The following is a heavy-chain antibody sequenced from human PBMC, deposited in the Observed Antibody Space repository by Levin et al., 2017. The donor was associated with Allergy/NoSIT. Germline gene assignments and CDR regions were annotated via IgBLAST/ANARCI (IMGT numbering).Heavy chain of an antibody. Sequence: GGSLRLSCVASGFTFSSYSMNWVRQAPGKGLEWVSCIRSSSNPIYYADSVKGRFTISRDNAKNSLYLQMNSLRADDTAVYYCAREDDTFDIWGQGTMVTVSS. CDR2: IRSSSNPI. CDR3: AREDDTFDI. V-gene: IGHV3-48*01. CDR1: GFTFSSYS. J-gene: IGHJ3*02.